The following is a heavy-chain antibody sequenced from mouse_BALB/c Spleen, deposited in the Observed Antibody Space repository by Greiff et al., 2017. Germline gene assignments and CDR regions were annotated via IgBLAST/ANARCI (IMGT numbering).Heavy chain of an antibody. CDR3: ARWGTMITSYAMDY. Sequence: VQLQQSGPELMKPGASVRISCKASGYTFTSYYIHWVKQRPGQGLEWIGWIYPGNVNTKYNEKFKGKATLTADKSSSTAYMQLSSLTSEDSAVYFCARWGTMITSYAMDYWGQGTSVTVSS. CDR1: GYTFTSYY. D-gene: IGHD2-4*01. CDR2: IYPGNVNT. J-gene: IGHJ4*01. V-gene: IGHV1S56*01.